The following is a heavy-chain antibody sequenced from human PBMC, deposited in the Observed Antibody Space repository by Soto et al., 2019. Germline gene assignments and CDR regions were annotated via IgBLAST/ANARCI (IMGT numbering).Heavy chain of an antibody. Sequence: SSETLSLTCNVYRVGVRSNNFWILVGQTPGTGLEWFGDIYHLGSANYNSSLKSRVSISLDKSENQFSLDLTSVTAADTAVYYCAREPVYPVTKTRGGKFYFYGMDVWGQGTTVTVS. V-gene: IGHV4-4*02. CDR1: RVGVRSNNF. D-gene: IGHD3-10*01. CDR3: AREPVYPVTKTRGGKFYFYGMDV. J-gene: IGHJ6*02. CDR2: IYHLGSA.